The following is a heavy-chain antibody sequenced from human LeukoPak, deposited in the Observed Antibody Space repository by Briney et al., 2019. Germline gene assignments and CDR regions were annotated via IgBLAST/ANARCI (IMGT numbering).Heavy chain of an antibody. CDR2: ISAYNGNT. CDR3: ARGGGYCSTTSCRNWFDP. D-gene: IGHD2-2*01. J-gene: IGHJ5*02. Sequence: ASVKVSCKASGYTFAAYGISWVRQAPGQGLEWMGWISAYNGNTNYAQRVQGRVTMTTDTSTSTAYMEVRSLRSDDTAVYYCARGGGYCSTTSCRNWFDPWGQGTLVTVSS. V-gene: IGHV1-18*01. CDR1: GYTFAAYG.